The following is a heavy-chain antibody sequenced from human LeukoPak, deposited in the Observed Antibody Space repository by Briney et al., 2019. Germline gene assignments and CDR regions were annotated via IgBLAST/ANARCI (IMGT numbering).Heavy chain of an antibody. D-gene: IGHD4-23*01. J-gene: IGHJ6*03. CDR3: ARVRTVVRSYYYYYYMYV. V-gene: IGHV4-61*02. CDR1: GDSISSDISY. Sequence: SETLSLTCTVSGDSISSDISYWSWIRQPAGKELEWIGRVSISGGTNYNPSLRSRVTISVDTSKNQFSLILSSVTAADTAMYYCARVRTVVRSYYYYYYMYVWGKGTTVTISS. CDR2: VSISGGT.